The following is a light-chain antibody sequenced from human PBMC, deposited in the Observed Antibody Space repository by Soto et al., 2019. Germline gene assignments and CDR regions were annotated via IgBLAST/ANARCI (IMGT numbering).Light chain of an antibody. CDR1: SSDIGTYNL. J-gene: IGLJ1*01. CDR3: CSYAGSSNLYV. V-gene: IGLV2-23*02. Sequence: QSALTQPASVSGSPGQSITISCTVTSSDIGTYNLVSWYQQHPGKAPKLMIYEVNKRPSGVSDRFSGSKSGNTASLTISGLQAEDEADYYCCSYAGSSNLYVFGSGTKVTVL. CDR2: EVN.